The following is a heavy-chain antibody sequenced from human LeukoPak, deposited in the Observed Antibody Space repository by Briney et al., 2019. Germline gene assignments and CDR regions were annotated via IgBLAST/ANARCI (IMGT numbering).Heavy chain of an antibody. CDR1: GYTFTSYY. J-gene: IGHJ5*02. D-gene: IGHD6-19*01. Sequence: GASVKVSCKASGYTFTSYYIYWVRQAPGQGLEWMGVINPGGGSTSYAQKFQGRVTMTRDTSTSTVYMELSSLRSEDTAVYYCASKDSSGWYEEAWGQGTLVTVSS. CDR3: ASKDSSGWYEEA. V-gene: IGHV1-46*01. CDR2: INPGGGST.